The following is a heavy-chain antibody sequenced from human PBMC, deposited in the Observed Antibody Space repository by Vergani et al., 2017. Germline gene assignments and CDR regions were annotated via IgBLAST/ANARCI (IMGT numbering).Heavy chain of an antibody. CDR1: CFKFGDYG. CDR3: VRDRGLCAGGRCFTEAWDY. V-gene: IGHV3-33*01. D-gene: IGHD4/OR15-4a*01. Sequence: QVQLVESGGGVVQPGRSLRLPCTPSCFKFGDYGMHWVRQAPGRGLEWVSMTWYEGNNNYYADSVKGRITISKDISKNTLYLQVRSLRLEDTGVYHCVRDRGLCAGGRCFTEAWDYWGQGTPVTVSS. J-gene: IGHJ4*02. CDR2: TWYEGNNN.